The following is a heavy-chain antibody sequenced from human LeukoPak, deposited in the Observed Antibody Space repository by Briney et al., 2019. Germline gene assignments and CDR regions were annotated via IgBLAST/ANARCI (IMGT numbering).Heavy chain of an antibody. CDR3: ARPLGRGNSAHWFDL. CDR1: GGSISTYY. CDR2: IHYIGTT. J-gene: IGHJ5*02. V-gene: IGHV4-59*08. Sequence: SETLTLTCTVSGGSISTYYWSWIRQPPGKGLEWIGYIHYIGTTNYKPSLKRRVTISVDTSKNQFSLKLTSLTAADPAVYFCARPLGRGNSAHWFDLWGQATLVTVSS. D-gene: IGHD4-23*01.